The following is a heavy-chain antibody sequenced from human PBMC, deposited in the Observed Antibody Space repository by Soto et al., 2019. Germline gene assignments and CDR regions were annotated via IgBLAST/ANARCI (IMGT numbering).Heavy chain of an antibody. Sequence: SETLSLTCTVSGGSISSGGYYWSWIRQHPGKGLEWIGYIYYSGSTYYNPSLKSRVTISVDTSKNQFSLKLSSVTAADTAVYYCASRTVAVSDAFDIWGQGTMVTVSS. J-gene: IGHJ3*02. D-gene: IGHD6-19*01. CDR2: IYYSGST. V-gene: IGHV4-31*03. CDR1: GGSISSGGYY. CDR3: ASRTVAVSDAFDI.